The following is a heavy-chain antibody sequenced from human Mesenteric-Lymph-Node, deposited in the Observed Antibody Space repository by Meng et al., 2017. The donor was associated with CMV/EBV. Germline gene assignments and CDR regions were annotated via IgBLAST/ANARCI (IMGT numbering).Heavy chain of an antibody. CDR3: ATAPRPYYYDSSGYLRRYLDY. CDR2: ISSSGSTI. Sequence: GESLKISCAASGFTFSSYEMNWVRQAPGKGLEWVSYISSSGSTIYYADSVKGRFTISRDNAKNSLYLQMNSLRAEDTAVYYCATAPRPYYYDSSGYLRRYLDYWGQGTLVTVSS. J-gene: IGHJ4*02. CDR1: GFTFSSYE. D-gene: IGHD3-22*01. V-gene: IGHV3-48*03.